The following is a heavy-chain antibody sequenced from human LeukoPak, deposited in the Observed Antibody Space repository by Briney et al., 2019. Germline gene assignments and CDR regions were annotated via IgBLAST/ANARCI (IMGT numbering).Heavy chain of an antibody. V-gene: IGHV1-69*13. J-gene: IGHJ4*02. CDR2: IIPIFGTA. D-gene: IGHD2-2*02. CDR1: GGTFSSYA. Sequence: SVKVSCKASGGTFSSYAISWVRQAPGQGLEWMGGIIPIFGTANYAQKFQGRVTITADESTSTAYMELSSLRSEDTAVYYCSRHHCSSTSCYIDYWGQGALVTVSS. CDR3: SRHHCSSTSCYIDY.